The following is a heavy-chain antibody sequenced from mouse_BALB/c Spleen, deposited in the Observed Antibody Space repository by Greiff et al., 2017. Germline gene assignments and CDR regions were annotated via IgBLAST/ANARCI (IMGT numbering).Heavy chain of an antibody. CDR3: ARTTVVAHFDY. Sequence: EVKLMESGPGLVKPSQSLSLTCTVTGYSITSDYAWNWIRQFPGNKLEWMGYISYSGSTSYNPSLKSRISITRDTSKNQFFLQLNSVTTEDTATYYCARTTVVAHFDYWGQGTTLTVSS. D-gene: IGHD1-1*01. CDR2: ISYSGST. J-gene: IGHJ2*01. CDR1: GYSITSDYA. V-gene: IGHV3-2*02.